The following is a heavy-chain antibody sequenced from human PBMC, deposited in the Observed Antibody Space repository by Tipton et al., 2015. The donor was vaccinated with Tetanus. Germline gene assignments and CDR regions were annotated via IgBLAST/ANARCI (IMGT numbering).Heavy chain of an antibody. D-gene: IGHD3-22*01. Sequence: TLSLTCTVSGGSLSSLLWTWTRLSPGKGLEWIGYIDHSGNTNYNPSLKSRVTISVDTSKNQFSLKLSSVTAADTAVYYCARGAYSYDSSGYYYLLDPWGQGTLVTVSS. J-gene: IGHJ5*02. CDR2: IDHSGNT. CDR3: ARGAYSYDSSGYYYLLDP. V-gene: IGHV4-59*11. CDR1: GGSLSSLL.